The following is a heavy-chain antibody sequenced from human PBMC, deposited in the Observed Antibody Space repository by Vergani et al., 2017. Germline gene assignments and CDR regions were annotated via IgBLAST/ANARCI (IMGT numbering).Heavy chain of an antibody. V-gene: IGHV3-33*01. CDR1: GFTFSSYG. CDR2: IWYDGSNK. Sequence: QVQLVESGGGVVQPGRSLRLSCAASGFTFSSYGMHWVRQAPGKGLEWVAIIWYDGSNKYYADSVKGRFTISRDNSKNTRYLQMNSLRAEDTAVYYCARVSYYYGSGSYSDDYWGQGTLVTVSS. CDR3: ARVSYYYGSGSYSDDY. J-gene: IGHJ4*02. D-gene: IGHD3-10*01.